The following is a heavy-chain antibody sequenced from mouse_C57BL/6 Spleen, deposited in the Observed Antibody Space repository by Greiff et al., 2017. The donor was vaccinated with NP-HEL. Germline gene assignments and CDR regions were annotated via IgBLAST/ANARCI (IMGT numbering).Heavy chain of an antibody. CDR1: GFTFSSYA. Sequence: EVQRVESGGGLVKPGGSLKLSCAASGFTFSSYAMSWVRQTPEKRLEWVATISDGGSYTYYPDNVKGRFTISRDNAKNNLYLQMSHLKSEDTAMYYCARLWSWYFDVWGTGTTVTVSS. V-gene: IGHV5-4*01. J-gene: IGHJ1*03. CDR3: ARLWSWYFDV. D-gene: IGHD1-1*02. CDR2: ISDGGSYT.